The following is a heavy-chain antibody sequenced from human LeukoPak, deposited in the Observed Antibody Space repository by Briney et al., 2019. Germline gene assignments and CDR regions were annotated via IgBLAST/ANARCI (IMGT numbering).Heavy chain of an antibody. CDR3: ARDFGLAPWYFDL. V-gene: IGHV4-59*01. D-gene: IGHD3-3*01. J-gene: IGHJ2*01. CDR2: IYYSGST. Sequence: PSETLSLTSTVSGGSISSYYWSWIRQPPGKGLEWIGYIYYSGSTNYNPSLKSRVTISVDTSKNQFSLKLSSVTAADTAVYYCARDFGLAPWYFDLWGRGTLVTVSS. CDR1: GGSISSYY.